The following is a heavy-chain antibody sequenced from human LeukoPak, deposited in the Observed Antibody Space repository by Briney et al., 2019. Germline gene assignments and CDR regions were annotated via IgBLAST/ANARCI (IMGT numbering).Heavy chain of an antibody. J-gene: IGHJ4*02. CDR2: VHLDGRT. Sequence: PSETLSLTCTVSGASISSTNWWTWVRQPPGKGLEWIGEVHLDGRTNYNPSLQSRLTMSVDFSENHISLKLTSVTAADTAVYYCAREGGPYRPLDYSGQGTLVTVSS. CDR1: GASISSTNW. V-gene: IGHV4-4*02. CDR3: AREGGPYRPLDY.